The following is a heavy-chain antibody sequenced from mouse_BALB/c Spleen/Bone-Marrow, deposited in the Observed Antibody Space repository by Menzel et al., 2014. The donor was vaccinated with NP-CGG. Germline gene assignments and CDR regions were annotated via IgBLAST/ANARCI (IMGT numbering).Heavy chain of an antibody. Sequence: EVQVVESGGGLVKPGGSLKLSCAASGFTFSDYYMYWVRQTPEKRLEWVATISDGGSYTDYPGSAKGRFTVSRDNAKNNLYLQMSSLKSEDTAMYFCARTYRPFALDYWGQGTSVTVSS. D-gene: IGHD2-14*01. CDR1: GFTFSDYY. V-gene: IGHV5-4*02. J-gene: IGHJ4*01. CDR2: ISDGGSYT. CDR3: ARTYRPFALDY.